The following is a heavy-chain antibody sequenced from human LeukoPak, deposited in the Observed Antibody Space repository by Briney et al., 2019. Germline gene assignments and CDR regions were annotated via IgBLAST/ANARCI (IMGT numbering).Heavy chain of an antibody. CDR2: ISYDGSNK. Sequence: GGSLRLSCAASGFTFSSYGMHWVRQAPGKGLEWVAVISYDGSNKYYADFVKGRFTISRDNSKSTLCLQMNSLRAEDTTVYYCAKQLGYCSDGSCYFPYWGQGTLVTVSS. D-gene: IGHD2-15*01. CDR3: AKQLGYCSDGSCYFPY. J-gene: IGHJ4*03. V-gene: IGHV3-30*18. CDR1: GFTFSSYG.